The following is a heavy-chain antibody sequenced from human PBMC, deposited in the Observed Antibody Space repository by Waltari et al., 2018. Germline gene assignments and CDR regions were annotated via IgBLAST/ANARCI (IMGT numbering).Heavy chain of an antibody. CDR1: GFTFSDHY. V-gene: IGHV3-72*01. CDR2: TRNKANSYTT. Sequence: EVQLVESGGGLVQPGGSLRLSCAASGFTFSDHYMDWVSQAPGKGLEWVGRTRNKANSYTTEYAASVKGRFTVSRDESRDSLYLQMTSLKTEDTAVYYCARGYHSFDVWGQGTMVTVSS. J-gene: IGHJ3*01. D-gene: IGHD1-20*01. CDR3: ARGYHSFDV.